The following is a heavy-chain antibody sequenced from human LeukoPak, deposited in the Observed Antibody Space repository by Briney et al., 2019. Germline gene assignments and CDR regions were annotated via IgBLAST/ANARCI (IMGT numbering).Heavy chain of an antibody. J-gene: IGHJ4*02. CDR2: IYNSGNT. CDR3: VRDRELTY. D-gene: IGHD3-10*01. CDR1: GGSISIYY. Sequence: SETLSLTCTVSGGSISIYYWSWIRQSPGKGLEWIGYIYNSGNTDYNPSFKSRVIISADTSKNQCSLKLTSVTAADTAVYYCVRDRELTYWGQGTLVTVSS. V-gene: IGHV4-59*01.